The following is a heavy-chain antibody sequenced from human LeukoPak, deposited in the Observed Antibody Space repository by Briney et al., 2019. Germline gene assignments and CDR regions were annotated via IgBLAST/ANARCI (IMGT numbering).Heavy chain of an antibody. J-gene: IGHJ3*02. V-gene: IGHV3-23*01. D-gene: IGHD2-21*02. CDR3: AKSVGDPDAFDI. Sequence: GGSLRLSCVGTGFTFRTYGMTWVRQAPGKGLEWVSLISGTGETTFYADSVKGRFTISRDNSKNTLYLQMNSLRAEDTAVYYCAKSVGDPDAFDIWGQGTMVTVSS. CDR1: GFTFRTYG. CDR2: ISGTGETT.